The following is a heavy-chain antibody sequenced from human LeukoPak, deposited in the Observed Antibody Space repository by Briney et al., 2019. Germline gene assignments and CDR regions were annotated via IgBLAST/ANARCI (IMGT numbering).Heavy chain of an antibody. CDR3: ARKFVQVLPRIAAASLDP. V-gene: IGHV1-8*03. D-gene: IGHD6-13*01. CDR2: MNPNSGNT. J-gene: IGHJ5*02. CDR1: GYTFTSYD. Sequence: GASVKVSCKASGYTFTSYDINWVRQATGQGLEWMGWMNPNSGNTGYAQKFQGRVTITRNTSISTAYMELSSLRSEDTAVYYCARKFVQVLPRIAAASLDPWGQGTLVTVSS.